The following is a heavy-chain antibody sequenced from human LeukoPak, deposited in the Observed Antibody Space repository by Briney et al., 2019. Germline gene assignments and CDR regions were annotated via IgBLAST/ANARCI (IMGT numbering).Heavy chain of an antibody. Sequence: NPSETLSLTCAVSGYSISSNNWWAWIRQPPGKGLEWIGYIYYSGSTYYNPYNPSLTSRVTMSVDTSKNQFSLKLDSVAEKDRAMYYCARNQAVAANRGAFDIWGQGTMVTVSS. V-gene: IGHV4-28*01. CDR1: GYSISSNNW. D-gene: IGHD6-19*01. CDR3: ARNQAVAANRGAFDI. J-gene: IGHJ3*02. CDR2: IYYSGST.